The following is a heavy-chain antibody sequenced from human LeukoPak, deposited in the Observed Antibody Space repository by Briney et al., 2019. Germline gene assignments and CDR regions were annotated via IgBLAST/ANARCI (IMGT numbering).Heavy chain of an antibody. CDR1: GFTFSSYG. J-gene: IGHJ3*02. CDR3: AKDSAYGNAFDI. CDR2: ISYDGSNK. Sequence: GGSLRLSCAASGFTFSSYGMHWVRQAPGKGLEWVAVISYDGSNKYYADSVKGRFTISRDNSKNTLYLQMNSLRAEDTAVYYCAKDSAYGNAFDIWGQGTMVTVSS. D-gene: IGHD3-10*01. V-gene: IGHV3-30*18.